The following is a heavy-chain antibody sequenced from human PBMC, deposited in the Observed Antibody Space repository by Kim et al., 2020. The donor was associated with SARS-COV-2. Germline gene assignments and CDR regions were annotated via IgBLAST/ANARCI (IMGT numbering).Heavy chain of an antibody. D-gene: IGHD2-2*01. CDR1: GGSISGYY. CDR2: IYYSGST. Sequence: SETLSLTCNASGGSISGYYWTWIRQPPGKGLEWIGYIYYSGSTNYNPSLKSRVTISVDTSKNQFSLKLSSVTAADTAVYYCSRTQDQLSSDLYYFYDMD. CDR3: SRTQDQLSSDLYYFYDMD. V-gene: IGHV4-59*01. J-gene: IGHJ6*01.